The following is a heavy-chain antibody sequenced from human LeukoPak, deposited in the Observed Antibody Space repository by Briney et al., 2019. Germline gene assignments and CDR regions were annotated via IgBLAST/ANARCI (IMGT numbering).Heavy chain of an antibody. D-gene: IGHD4/OR15-4a*01. J-gene: IGHJ6*02. CDR1: GFSLSTSGVG. Sequence: SGPTLANPTQTLTLTCTFSGFSLSTSGVGVGWIRQPPGKALEWLALIYWDGDKRYSPSLKSRFTITKDTSKNQVVLTMNNMDPVDTATYYCAHMYGENCMDVWGQGTTVTVS. CDR2: IYWDGDK. CDR3: AHMYGENCMDV. V-gene: IGHV2-5*02.